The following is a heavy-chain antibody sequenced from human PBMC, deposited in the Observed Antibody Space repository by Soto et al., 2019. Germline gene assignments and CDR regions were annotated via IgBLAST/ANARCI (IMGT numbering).Heavy chain of an antibody. V-gene: IGHV3-30*04. CDR1: GFTFSSYA. Sequence: QVQLVESGGGVVQPGRSLRLSCAASGFTFSSYAMHWVRQAPGKGLEWVAVISYDGSNKYYADSVKGRFTISRNNSKNTLNLQMNSLRAVDTAVYYCARSYEGDYFDYWGQGTLVTVSS. D-gene: IGHD3-16*01. CDR2: ISYDGSNK. J-gene: IGHJ4*02. CDR3: ARSYEGDYFDY.